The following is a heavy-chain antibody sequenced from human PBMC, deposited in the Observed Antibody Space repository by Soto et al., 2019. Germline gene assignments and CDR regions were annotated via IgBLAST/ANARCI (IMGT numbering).Heavy chain of an antibody. D-gene: IGHD3-22*01. CDR2: GYHRGTS. Sequence: LSLTCTVSGYSISSGFYWGWIRQPPGKGLEWTGSGYHRGTSYYNPSLQSRVSISMDTSKNQFSLRLASVTAADTAVYYCARGNGYYDTSGDFNSWGQGALVTVS. J-gene: IGHJ4*02. V-gene: IGHV4-38-2*02. CDR3: ARGNGYYDTSGDFNS. CDR1: GYSISSGFY.